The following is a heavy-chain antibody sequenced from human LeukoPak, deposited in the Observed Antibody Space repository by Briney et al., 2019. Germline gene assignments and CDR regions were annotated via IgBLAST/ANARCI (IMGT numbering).Heavy chain of an antibody. CDR3: ARGHLRTGTREFDY. V-gene: IGHV4-34*01. J-gene: IGHJ4*02. Sequence: SETLSLTCAVYGGSFNDYFWSWIRQPPGKGLEWIGEINHSGSTKYTASLKSRVAISVDTSKNQFSLKLNSVIAADTAVYFCARGHLRTGTREFDYWGQGTLVTASS. D-gene: IGHD1-7*01. CDR1: GGSFNDYF. CDR2: INHSGST.